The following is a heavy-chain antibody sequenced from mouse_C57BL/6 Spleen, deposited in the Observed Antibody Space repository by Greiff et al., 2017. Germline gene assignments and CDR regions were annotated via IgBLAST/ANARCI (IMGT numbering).Heavy chain of an antibody. Sequence: VQLQESGAELVRPGASVKLSCKASGYTFTNYYINWVKQRPGQGLEWIARIYPGSGNTYYNEKFKGKATLTAEKSSSTAYMQLSSLTSEDSAVYFCARSGLRGAMDYWGQGTSVTVSS. CDR3: ARSGLRGAMDY. D-gene: IGHD2-2*01. CDR2: IYPGSGNT. CDR1: GYTFTNYY. J-gene: IGHJ4*01. V-gene: IGHV1-76*01.